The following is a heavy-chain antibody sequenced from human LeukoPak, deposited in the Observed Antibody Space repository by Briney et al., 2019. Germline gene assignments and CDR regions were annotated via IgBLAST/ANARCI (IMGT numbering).Heavy chain of an antibody. CDR2: INHSGST. CDR3: ARIEDVTRGYNHAYYFDY. Sequence: KPSGTPSLPCAGFGVAFSGFYWGWIRPPPGEGRGGIGGINHSGSTNYNPSLKSRVTISVDTSKNQFSLKLSSVTAADTAVYYCARIEDVTRGYNHAYYFDYWGQGTLVTVSS. V-gene: IGHV4-34*01. J-gene: IGHJ4*02. D-gene: IGHD5-18*01. CDR1: GVAFSGFY.